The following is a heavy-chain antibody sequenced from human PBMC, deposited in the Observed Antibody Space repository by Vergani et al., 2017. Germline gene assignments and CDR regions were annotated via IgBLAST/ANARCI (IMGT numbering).Heavy chain of an antibody. CDR3: ARSQGDYWYFDL. CDR1: GYSIGSGFY. D-gene: IGHD2-21*01. V-gene: IGHV4-38-2*01. CDR2: IHNRGKT. J-gene: IGHJ2*01. Sequence: QVRLEESGPGLVKPSETLSLTCSVSGYSIGSGFYWAWIRQSPGEGLQWLTSIHNRGKTYHTPSLKSRVSVSLDTSKNRVSHNLTSVTATDTAVYYCARSQGDYWYFDLWGPGSLVTVSS.